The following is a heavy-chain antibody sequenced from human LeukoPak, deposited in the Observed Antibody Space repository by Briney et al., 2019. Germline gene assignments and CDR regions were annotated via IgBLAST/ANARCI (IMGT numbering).Heavy chain of an antibody. CDR2: FDPEDGET. V-gene: IGHV1-24*01. D-gene: IGHD3-3*01. CDR1: GYTLTELS. CDR3: ATSAFWSGYFRLDAFDI. Sequence: ASVKASCKVSGYTLTELSMHWVRQAPGKGLEWMGGFDPEDGETIYAQEFQGRVTMTEDTSTDTAYMELSSLRSEDTAVYYCATSAFWSGYFRLDAFDIWGQGTMVTVSS. J-gene: IGHJ3*02.